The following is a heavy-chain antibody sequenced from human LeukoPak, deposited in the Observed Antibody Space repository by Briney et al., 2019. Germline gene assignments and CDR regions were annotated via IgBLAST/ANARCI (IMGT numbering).Heavy chain of an antibody. CDR3: AKKGSNSFDF. J-gene: IGHJ4*02. CDR1: GFSFSTYS. V-gene: IGHV3-23*01. CDR2: ISSGGSSS. D-gene: IGHD3/OR15-3a*01. Sequence: PGGSPRLSCAASGFSFSTYSMHWVRQAPGKGLEWVSGISSGGSSSYYTDSVKGRFTISRDNSKNTLCLQMNSLRTEDTAVYYCAKKGSNSFDFWGQGTLVTVSS.